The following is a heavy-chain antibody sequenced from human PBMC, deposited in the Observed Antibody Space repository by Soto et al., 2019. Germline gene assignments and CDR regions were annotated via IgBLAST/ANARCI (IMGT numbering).Heavy chain of an antibody. V-gene: IGHV3-13*01. CDR2: ISTAGDT. J-gene: IGHJ3*02. CDR3: ARTRLQSAFDI. Sequence: GGSLRLSCAASGFGFNGYDMHWVRQAPGKNLEWVAAISTAGDTYYLGSVKGRFTISREDAKNSLSLQMNSLSSEDTAVYYCARTRLQSAFDIWGQGTMVTVSS. CDR1: GFGFNGYD. D-gene: IGHD4-4*01.